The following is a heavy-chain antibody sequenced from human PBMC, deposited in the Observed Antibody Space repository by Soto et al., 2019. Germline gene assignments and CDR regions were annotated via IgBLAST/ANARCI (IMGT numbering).Heavy chain of an antibody. D-gene: IGHD2-8*01. CDR1: GGSISSSSYY. CDR2: IYYSGST. V-gene: IGHV4-39*01. Sequence: SETLSLTCTVSGGSISSSSYYWGWIRQPPGKGLEWIGSIYYSGSTYYNPSLKSRVTISVDTSKNQFSLKLSSVTAADTAVYYCARQEPTGYCTNGVCQTPYYFDYWGQGTLVTVSS. J-gene: IGHJ4*02. CDR3: ARQEPTGYCTNGVCQTPYYFDY.